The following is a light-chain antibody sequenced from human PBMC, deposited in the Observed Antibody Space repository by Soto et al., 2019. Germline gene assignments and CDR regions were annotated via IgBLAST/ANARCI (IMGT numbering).Light chain of an antibody. CDR2: GAF. V-gene: IGKV3-11*01. CDR3: QQRNIWPPVT. CDR1: PSVANF. J-gene: IGKJ5*01. Sequence: DIVLTQSPATLSLSPGERATLSCRASPSVANFVAWYQQKPGQAPRLLIYGAFNRATGIPARFSGSGSGTDFTLTISSLEPEDSAVYYCQQRNIWPPVTFGHGTRLEI.